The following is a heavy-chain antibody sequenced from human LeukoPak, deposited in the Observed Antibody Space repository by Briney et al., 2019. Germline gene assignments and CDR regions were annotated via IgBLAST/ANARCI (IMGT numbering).Heavy chain of an antibody. CDR1: GFPFSSYS. D-gene: IGHD2-21*02. CDR3: ASRGSCGGVCYDWSDP. J-gene: IGHJ5*02. V-gene: IGHV3-21*04. Sequence: GGSLRLSCAASGFPFSSYSMNWVRHARGRGLEWVSSISRGSSYIYYADSVKGRFTLSRDNTKNSLYLQMNSLRVEDTGVYYCASRGSCGGVCYDWSDPWGQGTLVTVP. CDR2: ISRGSSYI.